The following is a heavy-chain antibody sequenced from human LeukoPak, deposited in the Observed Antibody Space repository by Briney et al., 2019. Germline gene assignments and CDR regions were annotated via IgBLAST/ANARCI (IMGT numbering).Heavy chain of an antibody. CDR2: INPNSGGT. CDR1: GYTFTGYY. V-gene: IGHV1-2*02. CDR3: ASTGYCSGGSCYSTDYYYYMDV. J-gene: IGHJ6*03. D-gene: IGHD2-15*01. Sequence: ASVKVSCKASGYTFTGYYMHWVRQAPGQGLEWMGWINPNSGGTNYAQKFQGGVTMTRDTSISTAYMELSRLRSDDTAVYYCASTGYCSGGSCYSTDYYYYMDVWGKGTTVTVSS.